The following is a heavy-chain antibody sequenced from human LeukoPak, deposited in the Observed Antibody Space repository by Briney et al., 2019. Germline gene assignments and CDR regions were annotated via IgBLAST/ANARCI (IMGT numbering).Heavy chain of an antibody. Sequence: SQTLSLTYAISGDSVSNNSIAWNWIRQSPSRGLEWLGRTYYRSKWYNEYSLSVRSRITINADTSKNQFSLQLNSVTPEDTAIYYCAGYYSMSVWGKGTTVTISS. V-gene: IGHV6-1*01. CDR3: AGYYSMSV. CDR1: GDSVSNNSIA. J-gene: IGHJ6*03. CDR2: TYYRSKWYN.